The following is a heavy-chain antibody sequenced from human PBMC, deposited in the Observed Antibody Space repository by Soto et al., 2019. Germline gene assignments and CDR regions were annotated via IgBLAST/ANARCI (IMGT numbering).Heavy chain of an antibody. CDR1: GYTFTSYG. J-gene: IGHJ4*02. CDR3: ARAPYGVSLDF. Sequence: ASVKVSCKASGYTFTSYGISWVRQAPGQRLEWMGWINAGNGNAYYSQKFQGRVTITGDTSASTAHMELSSLISEDTAVYYCARAPYGVSLDFWGQGILVTVSS. CDR2: INAGNGNA. D-gene: IGHD4-17*01. V-gene: IGHV1-3*01.